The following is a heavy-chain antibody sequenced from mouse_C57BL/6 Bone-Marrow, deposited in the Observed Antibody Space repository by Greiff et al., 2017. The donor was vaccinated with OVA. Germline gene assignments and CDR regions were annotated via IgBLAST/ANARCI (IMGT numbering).Heavy chain of an antibody. Sequence: QVQLQQSGPELVKPGASVKISCKASGYSFTSYYIHWVKQRPGQGLEWIGWIYPGSGNTKYNEKFKGKATLTADTASSTAYMQLSSLTSEDSAVYYCARGLLRFYCDYWGQGTTLTVSS. CDR2: IYPGSGNT. V-gene: IGHV1-66*01. CDR1: GYSFTSYY. J-gene: IGHJ2*01. D-gene: IGHD1-1*01. CDR3: ARGLLRFYCDY.